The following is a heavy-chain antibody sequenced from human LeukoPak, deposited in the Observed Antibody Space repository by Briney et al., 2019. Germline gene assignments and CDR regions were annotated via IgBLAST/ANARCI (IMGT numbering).Heavy chain of an antibody. J-gene: IGHJ3*01. V-gene: IGHV4-59*01. Sequence: SETLSLTCTVSGGSISSYYWNWIRQPPGKGLEWIGYIYYSGSTTYNPSLKSRVTISVDTSRNQFSLKLSSVTAADTAVYYCANGGQLLWGAFDLWGQGTMVTVSS. CDR1: GGSISSYY. CDR2: IYYSGST. D-gene: IGHD2-2*01. CDR3: ANGGQLLWGAFDL.